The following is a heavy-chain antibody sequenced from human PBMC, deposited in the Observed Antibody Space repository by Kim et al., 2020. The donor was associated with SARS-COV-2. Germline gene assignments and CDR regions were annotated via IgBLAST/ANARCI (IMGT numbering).Heavy chain of an antibody. CDR1: GGSFSGYY. Sequence: SETLSLTCAVYGGSFSGYYWSWIRQPPGKGLEWIGEINHSGSTNYNPSLKSRVTISVDTSKNQFSLKLSSVTAADTAVYYCARGATEGVIAAAGNANWFDPWGQGTLVTVSS. V-gene: IGHV4-34*01. CDR3: ARGATEGVIAAAGNANWFDP. CDR2: INHSGST. D-gene: IGHD6-13*01. J-gene: IGHJ5*02.